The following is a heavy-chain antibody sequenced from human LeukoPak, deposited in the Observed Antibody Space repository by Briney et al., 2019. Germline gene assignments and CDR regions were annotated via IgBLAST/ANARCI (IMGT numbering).Heavy chain of an antibody. J-gene: IGHJ4*02. CDR1: GFIFSDYY. V-gene: IGHV3-11*06. Sequence: GGSLRLSCPASGFIFSDYYMSWIRQAPGKGLEWVSYISSSSSYINYADSGKGRFTISRDNAKNSLYLQMNSLRAEDTAVYYCARVSYGDSGYFDYWGQGTLVTVSS. D-gene: IGHD4-17*01. CDR3: ARVSYGDSGYFDY. CDR2: ISSSSSYI.